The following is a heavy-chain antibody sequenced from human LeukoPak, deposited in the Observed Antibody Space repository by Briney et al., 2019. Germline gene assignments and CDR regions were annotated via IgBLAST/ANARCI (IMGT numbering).Heavy chain of an antibody. CDR1: GGTFSRLP. V-gene: IGHV1-69*05. Sequence: GASVKVSCKTSGGTFSRLPISWVRQAPGQGLEWMGGIIPIFGTANYAQKFQGRVTITTDESTSTVHMEVTSLRSEDTAVYYCARGDGRGTSGYYDYWGQGTLVTVSS. CDR3: ARGDGRGTSGYYDY. J-gene: IGHJ4*02. CDR2: IIPIFGTA. D-gene: IGHD3-22*01.